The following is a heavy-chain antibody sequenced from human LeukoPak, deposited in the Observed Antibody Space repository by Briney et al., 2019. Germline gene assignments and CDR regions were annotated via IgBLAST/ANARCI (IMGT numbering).Heavy chain of an antibody. CDR2: ISSSGSNT. Sequence: PGGSLRLSCAASEFTYGMNWVRQAPGKGLECVSAISSSGSNTYYADSVKGRFTISRDNSKNRLYLQMNSLRAEDTAVYYCARDMYGDYEDFYYGMDVWGQGTTVTVSS. J-gene: IGHJ6*02. CDR1: EFTYG. V-gene: IGHV3-23*01. D-gene: IGHD4-17*01. CDR3: ARDMYGDYEDFYYGMDV.